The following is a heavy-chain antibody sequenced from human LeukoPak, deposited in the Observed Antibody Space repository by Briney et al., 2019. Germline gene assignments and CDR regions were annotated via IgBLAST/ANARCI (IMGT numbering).Heavy chain of an antibody. J-gene: IGHJ3*02. V-gene: IGHV4-59*01. CDR2: IYYSGST. CDR3: ARAESDAFDI. Sequence: SETLSLTCTVSGGSISSYYWSWIRQPPGKGLEWIGYIYYSGSTNYNPSLKSRVTMSVDTSKNQFSLKLSSVTAADTAVYYCARAESDAFDIWGQGTMVTVSS. CDR1: GGSISSYY.